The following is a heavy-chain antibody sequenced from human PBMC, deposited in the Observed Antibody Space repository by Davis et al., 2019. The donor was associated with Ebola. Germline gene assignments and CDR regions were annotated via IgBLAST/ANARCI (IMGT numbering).Heavy chain of an antibody. CDR2: INSDGSST. V-gene: IGHV3-74*01. CDR3: TNRIAVAGTGYYGMDV. J-gene: IGHJ6*02. D-gene: IGHD6-19*01. Sequence: GESLKISCAASGFTFSSYWMHWVRQAPGKGLVWVSRINSDGSSTSYEDSVKGRFTISRDNAKNSLYLQMNSLRAEDTAVYYCTNRIAVAGTGYYGMDVWGQGTTVTVSS. CDR1: GFTFSSYW.